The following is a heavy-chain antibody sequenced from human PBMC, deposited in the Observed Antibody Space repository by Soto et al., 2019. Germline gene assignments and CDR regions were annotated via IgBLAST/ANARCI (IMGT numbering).Heavy chain of an antibody. J-gene: IGHJ6*02. V-gene: IGHV5-51*01. CDR3: ARRLASTGYHGMDV. CDR1: GYSFTTYW. Sequence: GESLKISCKASGYSFTTYWIGWVRQMPGKGLEWMGKIYPGDSDTRYSPSFQGQVTISVDKSISTAYLQWSSLKASDTAMYYCARRLASTGYHGMDVWGQGTTVTVSS. CDR2: IYPGDSDT. D-gene: IGHD2-21*01.